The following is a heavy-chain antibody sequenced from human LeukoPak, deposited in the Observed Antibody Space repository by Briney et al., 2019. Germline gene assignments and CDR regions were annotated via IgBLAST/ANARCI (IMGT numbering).Heavy chain of an antibody. CDR3: ARDSGYQFDY. J-gene: IGHJ4*02. Sequence: GASVKVSCKASGYTFTGYYMHWVRQAPGQGLEWMGWINPNSGGTNYAQKFQGRVTMTRDTSTSTAYMELRSLRSDDTAVYYCARDSGYQFDYWGQGTLVTVSS. CDR1: GYTFTGYY. CDR2: INPNSGGT. D-gene: IGHD3-10*01. V-gene: IGHV1-2*02.